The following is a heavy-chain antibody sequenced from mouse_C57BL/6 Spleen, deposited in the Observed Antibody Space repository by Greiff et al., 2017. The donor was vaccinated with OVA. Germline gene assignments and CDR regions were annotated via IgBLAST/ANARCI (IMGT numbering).Heavy chain of an antibody. CDR2: ISYDGSN. CDR3: ARGGPKAGFAY. CDR1: GYSITSGYY. Sequence: EVKLVESGPGLVKPSQSLSLTCSVTGYSITSGYYWNWIRQFPGNKLEWMGYISYDGSNNYNPSLKNRISITRDTSKNQFFLKLNSVTTEDTATYYCARGGPKAGFAYWGQGTLVTVSA. J-gene: IGHJ3*01. D-gene: IGHD3-3*01. V-gene: IGHV3-6*01.